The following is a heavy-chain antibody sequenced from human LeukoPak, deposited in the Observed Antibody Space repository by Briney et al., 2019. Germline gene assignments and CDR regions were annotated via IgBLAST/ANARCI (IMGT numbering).Heavy chain of an antibody. CDR1: DYSIRRIYY. Sequence: PSETLSLTCAVSDYSIRRIYYWGWIRQPPGKGLEWIGSIYHSGSTYYNPSLKSRVTISVDTSKNQFSLKLSSVTAADTAVYYCARRYYDSSGYQGVWFDPWGQGTLVTVSS. CDR3: ARRYYDSSGYQGVWFDP. J-gene: IGHJ5*02. CDR2: IYHSGST. V-gene: IGHV4-38-2*01. D-gene: IGHD3-22*01.